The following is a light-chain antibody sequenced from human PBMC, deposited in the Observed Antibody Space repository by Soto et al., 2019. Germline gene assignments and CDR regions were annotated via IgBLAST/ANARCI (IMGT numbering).Light chain of an antibody. CDR3: YSYTSSNTYV. Sequence: QSVLTQPASVSGSPGQSITISCTGTGSDIGSYNFVSWYQHHPGKAPKLMIYEVSNRPSGVSDRFSGSKSDNTASLSISGLQAEDEGDYYCYSYTSSNTYVFXTGTKVTVL. V-gene: IGLV2-14*01. CDR2: EVS. CDR1: GSDIGSYNF. J-gene: IGLJ1*01.